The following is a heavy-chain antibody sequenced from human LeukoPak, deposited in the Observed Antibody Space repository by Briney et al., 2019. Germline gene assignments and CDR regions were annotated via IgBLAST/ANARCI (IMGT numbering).Heavy chain of an antibody. CDR1: GFTFSSYW. J-gene: IGHJ4*02. CDR3: ARVNSYSYYFDY. V-gene: IGHV3-7*01. D-gene: IGHD2/OR15-2a*01. Sequence: GGSLRLSCAASGFTFSSYWMTWVRQAPGKGLEWVANIKLDGSEKYYVDSVKGRSTISRDNAKNSLSLQMNSLRAEDTAVYYCARVNSYSYYFDYWGQGTLVTVSS. CDR2: IKLDGSEK.